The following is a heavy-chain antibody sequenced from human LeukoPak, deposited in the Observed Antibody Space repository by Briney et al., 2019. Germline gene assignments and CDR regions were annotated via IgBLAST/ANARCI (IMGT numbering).Heavy chain of an antibody. CDR1: GFTFSDYS. D-gene: IGHD5-18*01. CDR2: ISRSSSTI. J-gene: IGHJ4*02. V-gene: IGHV3-48*01. CDR3: ARADWDTAMIDY. Sequence: GGSLRLSCAASGFTFSDYSMNWVRQAPGKGLEWVSYISRSSSTIYYADSVKGRFTISRDNAKNSLYLQMNSLRAEDTAVYYCARADWDTAMIDYWGQGTLVTVSS.